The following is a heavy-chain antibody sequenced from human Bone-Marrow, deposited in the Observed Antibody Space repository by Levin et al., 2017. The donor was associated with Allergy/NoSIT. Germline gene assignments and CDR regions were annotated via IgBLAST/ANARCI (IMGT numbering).Heavy chain of an antibody. CDR1: GFTVRNNY. Sequence: GGSLRLSCAASGFTVRNNYMTWVRQAPGMGLEWVSLIYDPGNRYYVEYADSVKGRFTIFRDNSKNMLDLQMNSLRDEDTAVYYCARGDFITGFGRGCHVDSWGQGALVTVSS. CDR2: IYDPGNR. D-gene: IGHD3-9*01. CDR3: ARGDFITGFGRGCHVDS. V-gene: IGHV3-66*01. J-gene: IGHJ4*02.